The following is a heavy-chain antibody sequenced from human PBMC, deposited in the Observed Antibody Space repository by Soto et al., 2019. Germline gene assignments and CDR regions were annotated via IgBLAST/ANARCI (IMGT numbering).Heavy chain of an antibody. CDR3: ATRPEPGTTDYDY. CDR2: IYYSGST. Sequence: SKTLSLTCTVSGGSSSSDYWSWIRQPPGKGLEWIGYIYYSGSTNYNPSLKSRVTISVDTSKNQFSLKLSSVTAADTAVYYCATRPEPGTTDYDYWAQGRL. V-gene: IGHV4-59*01. D-gene: IGHD1-1*01. CDR1: GGSSSSDY. J-gene: IGHJ4*02.